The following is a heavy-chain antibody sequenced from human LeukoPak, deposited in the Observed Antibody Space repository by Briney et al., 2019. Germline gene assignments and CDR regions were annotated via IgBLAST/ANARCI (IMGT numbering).Heavy chain of an antibody. Sequence: PSETLSLTCTVSGDSISGFYWSWIRQPAGKGLQWIGRISTSGSTNYNPFLKSRVTMSVDRSTNEFSLTVRSVTAADTALYYCARGLPSYGDYVDYYFYMDVWGKGTTVTVSS. CDR3: ARGLPSYGDYVDYYFYMDV. CDR2: ISTSGST. D-gene: IGHD4-17*01. J-gene: IGHJ6*03. V-gene: IGHV4-4*07. CDR1: GDSISGFY.